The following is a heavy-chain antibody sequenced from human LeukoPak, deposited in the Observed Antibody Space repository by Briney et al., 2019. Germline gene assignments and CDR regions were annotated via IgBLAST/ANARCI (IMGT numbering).Heavy chain of an antibody. Sequence: GGSLRLSCAASGFTFSSYAMSWVRQAPGKGLEWVSGISGSGGSTYYADSVKGRFPISRDNSKNTLYLQMNRLRAEDTAVYYCANPTVTTSGTDYWGQGTLVTVSS. J-gene: IGHJ4*02. CDR3: ANPTVTTSGTDY. V-gene: IGHV3-23*01. CDR2: ISGSGGST. CDR1: GFTFSSYA. D-gene: IGHD4-17*01.